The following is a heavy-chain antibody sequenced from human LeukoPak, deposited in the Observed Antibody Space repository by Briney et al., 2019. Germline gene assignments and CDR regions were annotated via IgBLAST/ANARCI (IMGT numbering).Heavy chain of an antibody. CDR2: IKQDGSEK. Sequence: GGSLRLSCAASGFTPSSYWMSSVRQAPGKGLGWVANIKQDGSEKYYVDSVKGRFTISRDNAKNSLYLQMNSQRAEDTAVYYCARDYFSYYGSGSYSGYWGQGTLVTVSS. D-gene: IGHD3-10*01. J-gene: IGHJ4*02. V-gene: IGHV3-7*01. CDR3: ARDYFSYYGSGSYSGY. CDR1: GFTPSSYW.